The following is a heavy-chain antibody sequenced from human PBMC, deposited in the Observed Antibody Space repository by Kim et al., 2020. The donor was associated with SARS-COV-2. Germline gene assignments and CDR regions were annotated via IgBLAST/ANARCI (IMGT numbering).Heavy chain of an antibody. D-gene: IGHD1-26*01. CDR2: VSGDGNTI. Sequence: GGSLRLSCAASGFDFSSYWMHWVRQVPEKGLVWVSRVSGDGNTIYYADSAKGRFTISRDNAKNTVYLQMSSLRAEDTAVYYCARGSGSYGFDYLGQGILVTVSS. CDR3: ARGSGSYGFDY. J-gene: IGHJ4*02. V-gene: IGHV3-74*01. CDR1: GFDFSSYW.